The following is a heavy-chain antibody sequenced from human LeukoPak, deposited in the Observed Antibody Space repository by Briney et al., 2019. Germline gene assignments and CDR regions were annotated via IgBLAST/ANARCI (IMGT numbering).Heavy chain of an antibody. CDR1: GGSISSNY. CDR3: ATLRYCSGGSWFPIYFQH. D-gene: IGHD2-15*01. J-gene: IGHJ1*01. Sequence: SETLSLTCTVSGGSISSNYWSWIRQPPGKGLEWIGYIYYSGYTNYNPSLKSRVTMSVVTSKNQFSLKLTSVAAADTAVYYCATLRYCSGGSWFPIYFQHWGQGTLVSVSS. V-gene: IGHV4-59*08. CDR2: IYYSGYT.